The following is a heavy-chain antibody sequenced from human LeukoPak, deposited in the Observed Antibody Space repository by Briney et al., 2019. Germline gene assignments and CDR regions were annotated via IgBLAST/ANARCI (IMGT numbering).Heavy chain of an antibody. CDR2: IYHGGST. D-gene: IGHD3-10*01. V-gene: IGHV4-34*01. CDR3: ASPSGASSW. J-gene: IGHJ4*02. CDR1: GGSFSGYY. Sequence: SETLSLTCAVYGGSFSGYYWSWIRQPPGKGLEWIGDIYHGGSTNYNPSLKSRVTISVDKSKNQFSLNLRSMTAADTAVYYCASPSGASSWWGQGTLVTVSS.